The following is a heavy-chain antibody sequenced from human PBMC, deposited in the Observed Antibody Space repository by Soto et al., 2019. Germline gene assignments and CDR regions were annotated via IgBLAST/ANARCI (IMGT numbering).Heavy chain of an antibody. CDR2: ISGSGRST. Sequence: GGSLRLSCAASGFTFSSFAMSWVRQAPEKGLEWVTGISGSGRSTFYVDSVKGRFTISRDNSKNTLYLQMNSLRAEDTAVYYCARDDTYFDSSGYPNPFDYWGQGTLVTVSS. D-gene: IGHD3-22*01. V-gene: IGHV3-23*01. CDR1: GFTFSSFA. CDR3: ARDDTYFDSSGYPNPFDY. J-gene: IGHJ4*02.